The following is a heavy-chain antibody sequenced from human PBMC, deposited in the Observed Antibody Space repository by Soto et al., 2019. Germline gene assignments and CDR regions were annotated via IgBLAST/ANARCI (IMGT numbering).Heavy chain of an antibody. Sequence: GSLRLSCAASGFTFSRYDMYWVRQTTGKGLLEWVSGIGTAGDTYYAGSVKGRFTISREDAKNSLYLQMNSLRAEDTAVYYCAVDPEGHGRNFDFWGQGTLVTVSS. J-gene: IGHJ4*01. CDR3: AVDPEGHGRNFDF. V-gene: IGHV3-13*01. CDR2: IGTAGDT. CDR1: GFTFSRYD.